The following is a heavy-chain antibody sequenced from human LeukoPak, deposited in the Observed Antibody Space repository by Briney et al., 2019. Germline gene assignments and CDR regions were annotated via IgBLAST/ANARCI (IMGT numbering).Heavy chain of an antibody. Sequence: GGSLRLSCAASGFTFSSYWMSWVRQAPGKGLEWVANIKQDGSEKYYVDSVKGRFTISRDNAKNSLYLQMNSLRAEDTAVYYCARRMVRGVIYRNWFDPWGQGTLVTVSS. CDR2: IKQDGSEK. CDR1: GFTFSSYW. V-gene: IGHV3-7*01. CDR3: ARRMVRGVIYRNWFDP. D-gene: IGHD3-10*01. J-gene: IGHJ5*02.